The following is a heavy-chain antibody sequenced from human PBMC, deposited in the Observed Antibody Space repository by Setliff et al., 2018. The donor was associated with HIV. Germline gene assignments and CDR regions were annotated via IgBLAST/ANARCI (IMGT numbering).Heavy chain of an antibody. CDR1: GGSFSDYY. J-gene: IGHJ4*02. D-gene: IGHD6-13*01. Sequence: SCAVYGGSFSDYYWSWIRQPPGKGLEWIGEINHNGNINCNPSLKSRVTVSVDTSKNQFSLKLSSVTAADTAVYYCARGYSSSYYFDYWGQGTLVTVSS. CDR2: INHNGNI. CDR3: ARGYSSSYYFDY. V-gene: IGHV4-34*01.